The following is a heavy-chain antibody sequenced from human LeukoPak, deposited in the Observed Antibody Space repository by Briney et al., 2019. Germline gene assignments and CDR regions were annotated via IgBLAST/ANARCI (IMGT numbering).Heavy chain of an antibody. CDR1: GFTFSSYG. CDR2: IRYDGSNK. J-gene: IGHJ4*02. D-gene: IGHD1-26*01. CDR3: ARGGIVGATLFGGLAY. V-gene: IGHV3-30*02. Sequence: GGSLRLSCAASGFTFSSYGMHWVRQAPGKGLEWVAFIRYDGSNKYYADSVKGRFTISRDNSKNTLYLQMNSLRAEDTAVYYSARGGIVGATLFGGLAYWGQGTLVTVSS.